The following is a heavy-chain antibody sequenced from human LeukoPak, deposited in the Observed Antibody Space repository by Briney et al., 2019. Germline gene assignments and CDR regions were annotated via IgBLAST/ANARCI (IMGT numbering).Heavy chain of an antibody. CDR2: ISYDGSNK. CDR3: ARDWGMDTAMAYGMDV. V-gene: IGHV3-30-3*01. Sequence: GGSLRLSCAASGFTFSSYAMHWVRQAPGKGLEWVAVISYDGSNKYYADSVKGRFTISRDNSKNTLYLQMNSLRAEDTAVYYCARDWGMDTAMAYGMDVWGQGTTVTVSS. D-gene: IGHD5-18*01. CDR1: GFTFSSYA. J-gene: IGHJ6*02.